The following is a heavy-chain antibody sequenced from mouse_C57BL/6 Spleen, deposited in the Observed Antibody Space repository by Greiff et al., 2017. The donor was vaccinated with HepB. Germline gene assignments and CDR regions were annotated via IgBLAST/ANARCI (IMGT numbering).Heavy chain of an antibody. Sequence: QQSGAELVKPGASVKISCKASGYAFSSYWMNWVKQRPGQGLEWIGAIYPGNSDTSYNQKFKGKAKLTAVTSASTAYMELSSLTNEDSAVYYCSGGTGRGYFDVWGTGTTVTVSS. V-gene: IGHV1-5*01. CDR2: IYPGNSDT. CDR1: GYAFSSYW. D-gene: IGHD4-1*01. J-gene: IGHJ1*03. CDR3: SGGTGRGYFDV.